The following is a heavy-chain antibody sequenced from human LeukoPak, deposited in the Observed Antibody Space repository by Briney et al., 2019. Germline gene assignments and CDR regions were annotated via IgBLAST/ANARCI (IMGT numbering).Heavy chain of an antibody. V-gene: IGHV3-30*18. J-gene: IGHJ4*02. CDR3: AKGNIAELPAAPYY. CDR1: GFTVSSNS. Sequence: GGSLRLSCAASGFTVSSNSMSWVRQAPGKGLEWVAVISYDGSNKYYADSVKGRFTISRDNSKNTLYLQMISLRAEDTALYYCAKGNIAELPAAPYYWGQGTLVTVSS. CDR2: ISYDGSNK. D-gene: IGHD2-2*01.